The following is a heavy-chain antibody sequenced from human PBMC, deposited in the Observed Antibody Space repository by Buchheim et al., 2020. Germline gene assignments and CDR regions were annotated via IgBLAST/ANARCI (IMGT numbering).Heavy chain of an antibody. CDR2: ISGSVDNT. CDR3: AKDRGVPVAGGFDY. CDR1: GFTFSSYA. D-gene: IGHD6-19*01. J-gene: IGHJ4*02. V-gene: IGHV3-23*01. Sequence: DVQLLESGGGLVQFGGSLRLSCAASGFTFSSYAMTWVRQAPGKGLEWVSAISGSVDNTFYANSVKGRFTISRDNFKNTLYLEMNSLRAEDTAVYYCAKDRGVPVAGGFDYWGQGTL.